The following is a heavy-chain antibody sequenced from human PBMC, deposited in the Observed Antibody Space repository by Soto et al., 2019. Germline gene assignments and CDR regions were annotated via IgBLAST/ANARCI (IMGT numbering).Heavy chain of an antibody. D-gene: IGHD6-19*01. Sequence: PGGSLRLSCASSGFTFISYGMHWVRQAPGKGLEWVAVIWYDGSNKYYADSVKGRFTISRDNSKNTLYLQMNSLRAEDTAVYYCARDQQWLVRFYFDFWGQGTLVTVSS. CDR2: IWYDGSNK. J-gene: IGHJ4*02. CDR3: ARDQQWLVRFYFDF. V-gene: IGHV3-33*01. CDR1: GFTFISYG.